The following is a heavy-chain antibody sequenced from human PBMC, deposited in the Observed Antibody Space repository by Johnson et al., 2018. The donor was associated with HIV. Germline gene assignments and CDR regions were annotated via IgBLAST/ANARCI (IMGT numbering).Heavy chain of an antibody. V-gene: IGHV3-9*01. J-gene: IGHJ3*02. Sequence: VQLVESGGGVVQPGRSLRLSCAASGFTFEDYAMHWVRQPPGKGLEWVSSISWNSDTIAYADSVKGRFTISRDNAKNSLYLQMNSLRAGDTAVYYCARDLGGGYSSSSYAFDIWGQGTMVTVSS. D-gene: IGHD6-6*01. CDR3: ARDLGGGYSSSSYAFDI. CDR1: GFTFEDYA. CDR2: ISWNSDTI.